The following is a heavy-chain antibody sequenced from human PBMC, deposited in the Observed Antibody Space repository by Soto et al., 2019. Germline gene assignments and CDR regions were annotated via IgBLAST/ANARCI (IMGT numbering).Heavy chain of an antibody. Sequence: PSETLSLTCTVSGGSISCYYWRWLRQPPGKGLEWIGYIYYSGSTNYNPSLKSRVTISVDTSKNQCSLKLRSVTAADTAVYYCARVYVDTAMVPDSTFDYWGQGTLVTVSS. V-gene: IGHV4-59*12. J-gene: IGHJ4*02. CDR1: GGSISCYY. D-gene: IGHD5-18*01. CDR2: IYYSGST. CDR3: ARVYVDTAMVPDSTFDY.